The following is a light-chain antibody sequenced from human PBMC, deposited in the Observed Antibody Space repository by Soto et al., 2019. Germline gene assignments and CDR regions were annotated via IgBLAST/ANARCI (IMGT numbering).Light chain of an antibody. CDR2: DNN. J-gene: IGLJ2*01. CDR1: SSNIGNNY. CDR3: GTWDSSLSAVEVV. V-gene: IGLV1-51*01. Sequence: QSVLTQPPSVSAAPGQKVTISCSGSSSNIGNNYVSWYQQLPGTAPKLLIYDNNKRPSGMPDRFSGSKSGTSATLGITGLQTGDEADYYYGTWDSSLSAVEVVFGGGTKLTVL.